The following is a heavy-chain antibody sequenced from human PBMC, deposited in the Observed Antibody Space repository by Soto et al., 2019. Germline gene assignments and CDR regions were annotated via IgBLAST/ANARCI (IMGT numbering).Heavy chain of an antibody. J-gene: IGHJ4*02. CDR3: ARAAY. Sequence: PGGSLRLSCAASGFIFSDSRMSWVRQAPGQGLEWVANIKEDGSEKYYVDAVRGRFTISRDNAKNSLYLQMNSLRVEDTAVYYCARAAYWGQGTQVTVSS. V-gene: IGHV3-7*01. CDR2: IKEDGSEK. CDR1: GFIFSDSR.